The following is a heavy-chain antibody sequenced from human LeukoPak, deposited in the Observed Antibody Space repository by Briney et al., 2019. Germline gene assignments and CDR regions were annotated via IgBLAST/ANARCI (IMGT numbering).Heavy chain of an antibody. CDR1: GYTFTSYD. V-gene: IGHV1-8*01. D-gene: IGHD2-8*01. Sequence: ASVKVSCKASGYTFTSYDINWVRQATGQGLEWMGWMNPNSGNTGYAQKFQGRVTMTRNTSISTAYMELSSLRSEDTAVYYCARGRDIVLMVYASPSRYFDYWGREPWSPSPQ. J-gene: IGHJ4*02. CDR3: ARGRDIVLMVYASPSRYFDY. CDR2: MNPNSGNT.